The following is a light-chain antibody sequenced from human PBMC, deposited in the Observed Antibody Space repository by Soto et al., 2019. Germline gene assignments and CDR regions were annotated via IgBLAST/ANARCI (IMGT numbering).Light chain of an antibody. CDR1: QSVFSS. CDR2: GAA. CDR3: QQYHNWPA. J-gene: IGKJ1*01. V-gene: IGKV3-15*01. Sequence: PATLSVSPGERATLSCRASQSVFSSLAWYQQKPGQAPRLLIYGAATRATGIPARFSGSGSGTEFTLTISSLQSEDFAVYYCQQYHNWPAFGQGTKVDIK.